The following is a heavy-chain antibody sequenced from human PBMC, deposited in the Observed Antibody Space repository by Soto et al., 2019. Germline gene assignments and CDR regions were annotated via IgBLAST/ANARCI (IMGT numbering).Heavy chain of an antibody. V-gene: IGHV4-31*03. J-gene: IGHJ4*02. CDR3: ARRYGGNFDY. Sequence: PSETLSLTCTVIGGSIRSPNFSWSWIRQHPGKGPEWIGNIYYNGTTTYSPSLESRLTISLDPSKNQFSLTLKSVTAADTAVYYCARRYGGNFDYWGQGTLVTVSS. D-gene: IGHD3-16*01. CDR1: GGSIRSPNFS. CDR2: IYYNGTT.